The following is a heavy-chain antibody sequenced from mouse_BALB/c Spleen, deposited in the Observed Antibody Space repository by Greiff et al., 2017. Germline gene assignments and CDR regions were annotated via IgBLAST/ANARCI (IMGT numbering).Heavy chain of an antibody. CDR2: IDPSDSET. CDR1: GYTFTSYW. V-gene: IGHV1-69*02. D-gene: IGHD3-2*01. CDR3: AREGRQLGLRGDYFDY. J-gene: IGHJ2*01. Sequence: QVQLQQPGAELVKPGAPVKLSCKASGYTFTSYWMNWVKQRPGRGLEWIGRIDPSDSETHYNQKFKDKATLTVDKSSSTAYIQLSSLTSEDSAVYYCAREGRQLGLRGDYFDYWGQGTTLTVSS.